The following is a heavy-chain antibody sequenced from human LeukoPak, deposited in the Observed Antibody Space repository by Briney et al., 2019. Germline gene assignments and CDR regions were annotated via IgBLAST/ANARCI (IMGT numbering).Heavy chain of an antibody. Sequence: SETLSLTCTVSGGSISSGGYYWSWIRQPPGKGLEWIGYIYHSGSTYYNPSLKSRVTISVDRSKNQFSLKLSSVTAADTAVYYCARQEMATITYFDYWGQGTLVTVSS. CDR1: GGSISSGGYY. D-gene: IGHD5-24*01. CDR2: IYHSGST. CDR3: ARQEMATITYFDY. V-gene: IGHV4-30-2*01. J-gene: IGHJ4*02.